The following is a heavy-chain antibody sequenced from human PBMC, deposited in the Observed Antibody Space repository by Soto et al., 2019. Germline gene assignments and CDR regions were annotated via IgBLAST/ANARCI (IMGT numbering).Heavy chain of an antibody. CDR1: GGSISSGGYY. CDR3: ARGRVYGSGSPHFDY. J-gene: IGHJ4*02. Sequence: PSETLSLTCTVSGGSISSGGYYWSWIRQPPGKGLEWIGEINHSGSTNYNPSLKSRVTISVDTSKNQFSLKLSSVTAADTAVYYCARGRVYGSGSPHFDYWGQGTLVTVSS. D-gene: IGHD3-10*01. CDR2: INHSGST. V-gene: IGHV4-39*07.